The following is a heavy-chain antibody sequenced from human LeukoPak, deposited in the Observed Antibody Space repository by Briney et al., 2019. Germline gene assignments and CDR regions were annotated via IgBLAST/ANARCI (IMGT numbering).Heavy chain of an antibody. D-gene: IGHD6-13*01. CDR3: AAIAAAGTILFDY. Sequence: ASVKVSCKASGYTFTGYYMHWVRQAHGQGLEWMGWINPNSGGTNYAQKFQGRVTMTRDTSISTAYMELSRLRSDDTAVYYCAAIAAAGTILFDYWGQGTLVTVSS. CDR2: INPNSGGT. J-gene: IGHJ4*02. CDR1: GYTFTGYY. V-gene: IGHV1-2*02.